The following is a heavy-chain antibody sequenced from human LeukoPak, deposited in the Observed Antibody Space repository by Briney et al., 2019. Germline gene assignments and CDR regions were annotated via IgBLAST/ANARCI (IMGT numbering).Heavy chain of an antibody. V-gene: IGHV4-59*08. Sequence: PSETLSLTCTVSGGSISSYYWSWIRQPPGKGLEWIGYIYYSGSTNYNPSLKSRVTISVDTSKNQFSLKLSSVTAADTAVYYCASSSIAAYDAFDIWGQGTMVTVSS. CDR2: IYYSGST. J-gene: IGHJ3*02. D-gene: IGHD6-6*01. CDR1: GGSISSYY. CDR3: ASSSIAAYDAFDI.